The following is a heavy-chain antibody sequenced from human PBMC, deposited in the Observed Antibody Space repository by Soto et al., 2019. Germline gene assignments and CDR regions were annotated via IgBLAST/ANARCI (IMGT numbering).Heavy chain of an antibody. J-gene: IGHJ4*02. CDR1: GFTFSSYG. Sequence: EVQLLESGGGLVQPGGSLRLSCAASGFTFSSYGMTWVRQAPGKGLEWVSFSSATGAGTYYADSVKGRFTISRDNSKNTLYLQMTSLRADDTAVYYCAKDRRAGGNYGCESDFWGQGALVIVSS. CDR3: AKDRRAGGNYGCESDF. D-gene: IGHD1-7*01. CDR2: SSATGAGT. V-gene: IGHV3-23*01.